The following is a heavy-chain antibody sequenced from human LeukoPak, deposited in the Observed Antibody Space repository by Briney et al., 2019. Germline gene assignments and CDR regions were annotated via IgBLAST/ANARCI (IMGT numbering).Heavy chain of an antibody. CDR1: GDSVSSNSAA. V-gene: IGHV6-1*01. J-gene: IGHJ6*03. CDR3: ARAVEELRYYYYYMDV. CDR2: TYYRSKWYN. D-gene: IGHD1-7*01. Sequence: PSQTLSLTCAISGDSVSSNSAAWNRIRQSPSRGLEWLGRTYYRSKWYNEYAVSVKSRITINPDTSKNQFSLQLNSVTPEDTAVYYCARAVEELRYYYYYMDVWGKGTTVTVSS.